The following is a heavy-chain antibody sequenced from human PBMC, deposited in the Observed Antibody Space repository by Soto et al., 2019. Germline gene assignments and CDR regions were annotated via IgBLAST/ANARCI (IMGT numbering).Heavy chain of an antibody. D-gene: IGHD1-1*01. Sequence: ASVKVSCKASGYTFTSYYMHWVRQAPGQGLEWMGIINPSGGSTSYAQKFQGRVTMTRDTSTSTVYMELSSLRSEDTAVYYCARDRGSDGYNSRAFDYWGQGTLVTVSS. CDR3: ARDRGSDGYNSRAFDY. J-gene: IGHJ4*02. CDR2: INPSGGST. CDR1: GYTFTSYY. V-gene: IGHV1-46*01.